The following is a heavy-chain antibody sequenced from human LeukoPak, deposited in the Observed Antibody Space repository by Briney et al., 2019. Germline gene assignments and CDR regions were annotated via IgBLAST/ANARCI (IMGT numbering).Heavy chain of an antibody. D-gene: IGHD3-22*01. CDR1: GGSISSSSYY. CDR3: ARDVEYYDSSGYAFDI. J-gene: IGHJ3*02. V-gene: IGHV4-39*02. Sequence: SETLSLTCTVSGGSISSSSYYWGWIRQPPGKGLEWIGSIYYSGSTYYSPSLKSRVTISVDTSKNQFSLKLSSVTAADTAVYYCARDVEYYDSSGYAFDIWGQGTMVTVSS. CDR2: IYYSGST.